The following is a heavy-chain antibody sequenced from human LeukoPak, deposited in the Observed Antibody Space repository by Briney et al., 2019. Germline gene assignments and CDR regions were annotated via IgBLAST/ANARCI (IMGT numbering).Heavy chain of an antibody. J-gene: IGHJ4*02. D-gene: IGHD6-6*01. CDR2: INHSGST. CDR1: GGSFSGYY. V-gene: IGHV4-34*01. Sequence: SETLSLTYAVYGGSFSGYYWSWIRQPPGKGLEWIGEINHSGSTNYNPSLKSRVTISVDTSKNQFSLKLSSVTAADTAVYYCARSLRGLAARPLDYWGQGTLVTVSS. CDR3: ARSLRGLAARPLDY.